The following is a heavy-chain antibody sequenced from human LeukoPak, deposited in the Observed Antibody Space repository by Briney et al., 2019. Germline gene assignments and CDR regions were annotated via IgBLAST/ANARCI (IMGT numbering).Heavy chain of an antibody. V-gene: IGHV4-34*01. CDR1: GGSFSGYY. CDR3: ASGLMSVDY. Sequence: PSETLSLTCAVYGGSFSGYYWSWIRQPPGKGLEWIGEINHSGSTNYNPSLKSRVTTSVDTSKNQFSLKLSSVTAADTAVYYCASGLMSVDYWGQGTLVTVSS. D-gene: IGHD2-8*01. J-gene: IGHJ4*02. CDR2: INHSGST.